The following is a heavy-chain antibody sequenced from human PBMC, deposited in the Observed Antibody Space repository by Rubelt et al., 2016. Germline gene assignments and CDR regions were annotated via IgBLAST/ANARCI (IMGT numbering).Heavy chain of an antibody. J-gene: IGHJ5*02. CDR3: ARDPTTRFTSTGWFDP. D-gene: IGHD5-12*01. CDR2: IDAGNCDT. V-gene: IGHV1-3*01. CDR1: GYPFATYA. Sequence: QVQLVQSGAEVKRPGASVKVSCKASGYPFATYAMHWVRQAPGQRLEWMGWIDAGNCDTKYSINLQGRVTITRDTSASTASMVLSSLGSEDTAVYYCARDPTTRFTSTGWFDPWGQGTLVTVSS.